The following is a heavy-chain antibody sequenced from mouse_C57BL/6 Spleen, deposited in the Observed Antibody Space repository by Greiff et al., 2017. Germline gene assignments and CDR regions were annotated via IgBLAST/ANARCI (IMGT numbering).Heavy chain of an antibody. J-gene: IGHJ3*01. CDR1: GYSFTDYH. V-gene: IGHV1-39*01. CDR2: INPNYGTT. D-gene: IGHD3-2*02. Sequence: VHVKQSGPELVKPGASVKISCKASGYSFTDYHMNWVKQSHGKSLAWIGVINPNYGTTCYNQKFKGTATLTVDQSSRTTYMQLDSLTSEDSAVYYCARRGTAQAGGFAYWGQGTQVTVSA. CDR3: ARRGTAQAGGFAY.